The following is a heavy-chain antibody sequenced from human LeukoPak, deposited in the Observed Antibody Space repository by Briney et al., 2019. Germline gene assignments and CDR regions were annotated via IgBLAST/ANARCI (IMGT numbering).Heavy chain of an antibody. J-gene: IGHJ3*02. V-gene: IGHV3-7*01. D-gene: IGHD3-10*01. CDR3: VRLSGAYGGPFDI. CDR2: IKQDGSEK. CDR1: RFTFSSYW. Sequence: GGSLRLSCAASRFTFSSYWMTWVRQAPGKGLEWVANIKQDGSEKYYVDSVKGRFTISRDNAKNSLSLQMNSLRAEDTAVYYCVRLSGAYGGPFDIWGQGTMVTVSS.